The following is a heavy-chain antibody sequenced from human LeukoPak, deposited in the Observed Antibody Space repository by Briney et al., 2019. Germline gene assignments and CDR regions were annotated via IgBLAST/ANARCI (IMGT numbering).Heavy chain of an antibody. J-gene: IGHJ4*02. CDR2: VSGSGGST. V-gene: IGHV3-23*01. Sequence: GASLTLSCAASGFTVNSYAMTWVRQARGKGLEWGSAVSGSGGSTYYPDSVEGRFTISRDNSKDTLYLQINSLRVEDTAVYFCAKLGDNVFWSNYLVFDNWGQGTLVTVSS. CDR1: GFTVNSYA. D-gene: IGHD3-3*01. CDR3: AKLGDNVFWSNYLVFDN.